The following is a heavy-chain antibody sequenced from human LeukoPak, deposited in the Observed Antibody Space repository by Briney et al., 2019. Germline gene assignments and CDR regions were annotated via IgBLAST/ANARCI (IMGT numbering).Heavy chain of an antibody. Sequence: GRYLRLSCAASGFTFSSYTMTWVRQAPGKGLEWVSCISSSSSYMYYGDTLKGRFTISRDNAKNSLYLQMDDLRAEDTAMYYCARALTPASGWLGSWGQGTLVTVSS. CDR1: GFTFSSYT. J-gene: IGHJ5*01. V-gene: IGHV3-21*01. D-gene: IGHD6-19*01. CDR2: ISSSSSYM. CDR3: ARALTPASGWLGS.